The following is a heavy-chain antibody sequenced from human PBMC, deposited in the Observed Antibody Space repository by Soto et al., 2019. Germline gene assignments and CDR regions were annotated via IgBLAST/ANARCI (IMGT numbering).Heavy chain of an antibody. J-gene: IGHJ6*02. Sequence: GGSLRLSCAASGFTFSSYGMHWVRQAPGKGLEWVAVIWYDGSNKYYADSVKGRFTISRDNSKNTLYLQMNSLRAEDTAVYYCARDMRGVSGVATRPTFYYYYGMDVWGQGTTVTVSS. CDR2: IWYDGSNK. V-gene: IGHV3-33*01. CDR1: GFTFSSYG. CDR3: ARDMRGVSGVATRPTFYYYYGMDV. D-gene: IGHD5-12*01.